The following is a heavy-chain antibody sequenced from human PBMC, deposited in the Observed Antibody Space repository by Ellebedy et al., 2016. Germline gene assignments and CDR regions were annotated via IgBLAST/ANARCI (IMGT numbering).Heavy chain of an antibody. J-gene: IGHJ4*02. CDR3: AHSSMIVVVPFDF. V-gene: IGHV2-26*01. CDR2: ILSNDEK. D-gene: IGHD3-22*01. CDR1: GFSLSNARMG. Sequence: SGPTLVKPTETLTLTCTVSGFSLSNARMGVSWIRQPPGKALEWLAHILSNDEKSYRTSLKSRLTIYKDTSKSQVVLTMTNMDPVDTTTYYCAHSSMIVVVPFDFWGQGTLVTVSS.